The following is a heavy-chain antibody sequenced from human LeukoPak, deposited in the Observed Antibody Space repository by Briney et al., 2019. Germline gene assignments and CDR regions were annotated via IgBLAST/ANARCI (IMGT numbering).Heavy chain of an antibody. CDR3: ARVSEAWYYYYMDV. CDR1: GGSISSYY. J-gene: IGHJ6*03. V-gene: IGHV4-59*01. CDR2: IYYSGST. Sequence: PSETLSLTCTVSGGSISSYYWSWIRQPPGKGLEWIGYIYYSGSTNYNPSLKSRVTISADTSKNQFSLKLSSVTAADTAVYYCARVSEAWYYYYMDVWGKGTTVTISS.